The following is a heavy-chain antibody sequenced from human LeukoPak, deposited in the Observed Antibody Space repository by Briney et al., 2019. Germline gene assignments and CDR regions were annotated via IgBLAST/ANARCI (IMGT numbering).Heavy chain of an antibody. CDR2: ISSSSNYI. Sequence: GGSLRLPCAASGFTFSSHSMTWVRQAPGKGLEWVSSISSSSNYIYYADSVKGRFTISRDNAKNSLYLQANSLRAEDTAVYFCARGGGLDVWGQGATVTVSS. V-gene: IGHV3-21*04. D-gene: IGHD3-16*01. J-gene: IGHJ6*02. CDR1: GFTFSSHS. CDR3: ARGGGLDV.